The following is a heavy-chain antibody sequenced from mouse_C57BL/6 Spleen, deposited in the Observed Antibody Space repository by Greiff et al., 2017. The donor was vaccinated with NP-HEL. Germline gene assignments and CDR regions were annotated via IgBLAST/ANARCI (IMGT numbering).Heavy chain of an antibody. J-gene: IGHJ2*01. Sequence: VQLQQSGAELVRPGPSVKVSCKASGYAFTNYLIEWVKQRPGQGLEWIGVINPGSGGTNYNEKFKGKATLTADKSSSTAYMQLSSLTSEDSAVYFCARFDLRGSSYFDYWGQGTTLTVSS. CDR2: INPGSGGT. CDR1: GYAFTNYL. D-gene: IGHD1-1*01. CDR3: ARFDLRGSSYFDY. V-gene: IGHV1-54*01.